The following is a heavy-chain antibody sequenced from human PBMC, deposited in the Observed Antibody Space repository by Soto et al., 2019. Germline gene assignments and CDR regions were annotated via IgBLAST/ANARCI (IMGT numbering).Heavy chain of an antibody. V-gene: IGHV1-2*04. D-gene: IGHD3-22*01. CDR1: GYTFTGYY. Sequence: ASVKVSCKASGYTFTGYYMHWVRQAPGQGLEWMGWINPNSGGTNYAQKFKGWVTMTRDTSISTAYMERSRLRSDDTAVYYCARDRDSSGYDSQTCLDYWGQGTLVTVSS. CDR2: INPNSGGT. CDR3: ARDRDSSGYDSQTCLDY. J-gene: IGHJ4*02.